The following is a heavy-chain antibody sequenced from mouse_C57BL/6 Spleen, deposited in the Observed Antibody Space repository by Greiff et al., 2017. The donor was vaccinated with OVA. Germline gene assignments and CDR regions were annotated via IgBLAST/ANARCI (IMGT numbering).Heavy chain of an antibody. D-gene: IGHD4-1*01. CDR3: ARSGKLTGTAMDY. CDR2: INPSNGGT. V-gene: IGHV1-53*01. CDR1: GYTFTSYW. Sequence: QVQLQQPGTELVKPGASVKLSCKASGYTFTSYWMHWVKQRPGQGLEWIGNINPSNGGTNYNEKFKSKATLTVDKSSSSAYMQLSSLTSEDSAVYYCARSGKLTGTAMDYWGQGTSVTVSS. J-gene: IGHJ4*01.